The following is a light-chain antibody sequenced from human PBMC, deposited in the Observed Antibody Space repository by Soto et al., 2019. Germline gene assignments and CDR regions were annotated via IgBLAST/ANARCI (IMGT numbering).Light chain of an antibody. V-gene: IGKV1-5*01. CDR3: HQYNIYLYT. Sequence: DIQMTQSPSTLSASVGARVTITCRASQSISSWLAWYQQKPGKAPKLLIYDASSLESGVPSRFSGSGSGTEFTLTISSLQPDDFATYCCHQYNIYLYTFGQGTKLEIK. CDR2: DAS. J-gene: IGKJ2*01. CDR1: QSISSW.